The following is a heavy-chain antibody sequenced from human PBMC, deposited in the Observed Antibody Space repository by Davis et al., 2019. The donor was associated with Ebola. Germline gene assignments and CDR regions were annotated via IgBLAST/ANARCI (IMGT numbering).Heavy chain of an antibody. Sequence: SVKVSCKASGGTFSSYAISWVRQAPGQGLEWMGGIIPIFGTANYAQKFQGRVTITADESTSTVYMELSSLRSEDTAVYYCARGAVGAVAGPLDYWGQGTLVTVSS. CDR1: GGTFSSYA. D-gene: IGHD6-19*01. CDR3: ARGAVGAVAGPLDY. V-gene: IGHV1-69*13. CDR2: IIPIFGTA. J-gene: IGHJ4*02.